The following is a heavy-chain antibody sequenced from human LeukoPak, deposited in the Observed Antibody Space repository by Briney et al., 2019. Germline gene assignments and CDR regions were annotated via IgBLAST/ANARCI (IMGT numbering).Heavy chain of an antibody. V-gene: IGHV3-53*01. D-gene: IGHD4-17*01. CDR1: GFTVSSKY. CDR2: IYSGGGST. J-gene: IGHJ2*01. CDR3: ARADTYGDYNLGIFDL. Sequence: PGGSLRLSCAASGFTVSSKYMSWVRQAPGKGLEWVSVIYSGGGSTYYADTVKGRFTISRDNSKNTLYLQMNSLRVEDTAVYYCARADTYGDYNLGIFDLWGRGTLVTVSS.